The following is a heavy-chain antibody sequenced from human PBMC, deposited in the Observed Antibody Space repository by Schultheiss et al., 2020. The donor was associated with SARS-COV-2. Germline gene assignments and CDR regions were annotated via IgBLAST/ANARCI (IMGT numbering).Heavy chain of an antibody. D-gene: IGHD2-2*01. CDR2: IYYSGST. CDR1: GGSISSSSYY. J-gene: IGHJ6*02. Sequence: SETLSLTCAVYGGSISSSSYYWGWIRQPPGKGLEWIGYIYYSGSTNYNPSLKSRVTISVDTSNNQFSLKLSSVTAADTAVYYCAREEAEVVPAYYYYYGMDVWGQGTTVTVSS. V-gene: IGHV4-61*05. CDR3: AREEAEVVPAYYYYYGMDV.